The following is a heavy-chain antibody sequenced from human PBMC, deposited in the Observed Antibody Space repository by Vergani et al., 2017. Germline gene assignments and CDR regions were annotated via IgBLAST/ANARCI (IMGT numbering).Heavy chain of an antibody. Sequence: QVQLVESGGGVVQPGRSLRLSCAASGFTFSSYAMHWVRQAPGKGLEWVAVISYDGSNKYYADSVKGRFTISRDNSKNTLYLQMNSLRAEGTAVYYCAKDLRYDYGDYDDYWGQGTLVTVSS. CDR3: AKDLRYDYGDYDDY. CDR2: ISYDGSNK. CDR1: GFTFSSYA. V-gene: IGHV3-30-3*01. D-gene: IGHD4-17*01. J-gene: IGHJ4*02.